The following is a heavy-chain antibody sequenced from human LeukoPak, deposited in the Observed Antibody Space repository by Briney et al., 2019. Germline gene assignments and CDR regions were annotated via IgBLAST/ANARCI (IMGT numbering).Heavy chain of an antibody. CDR2: IYYSGST. D-gene: IGHD2-2*01. CDR3: AREMREFGSTSFDP. CDR1: GGSISSSSYY. Sequence: PSETLSLTCTVSGGSISSSSYYWGWIRQPPGKGLEWIGSIYYSGSTYYNPSLKSRVTISVDTSKNQFSLKLSSVTAADTAVYYCAREMREFGSTSFDPWGQGTLVTVSP. J-gene: IGHJ5*02. V-gene: IGHV4-39*07.